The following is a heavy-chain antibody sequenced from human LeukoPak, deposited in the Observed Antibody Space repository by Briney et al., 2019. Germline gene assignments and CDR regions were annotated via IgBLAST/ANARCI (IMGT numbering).Heavy chain of an antibody. Sequence: GGSLRLSCAASGFTVSSNYMSWVRQAPGKGLEWVSVIYSGGSTYYADSVKGRFTISRDNSKNTLHLQMNSLRAEDTAVYYCARVVSGSPNWFDPWGQGTLVAVSS. J-gene: IGHJ5*02. CDR2: IYSGGST. D-gene: IGHD1-26*01. CDR1: GFTVSSNY. CDR3: ARVVSGSPNWFDP. V-gene: IGHV3-66*01.